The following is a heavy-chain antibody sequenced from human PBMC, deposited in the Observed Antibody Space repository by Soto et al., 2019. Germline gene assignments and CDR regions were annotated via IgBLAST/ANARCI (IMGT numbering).Heavy chain of an antibody. D-gene: IGHD2-21*02. V-gene: IGHV4-59*01. CDR1: GGSLSSYY. CDR2: IYYSGST. J-gene: IGHJ4*02. CDR3: ARAYCGGDCYGFDY. Sequence: QVQLQESGPGLVKPSETLSLTCTVSGGSLSSYYWSWLRQPPGKGLEWIGYIYYSGSTNYNSSLKSRVTILVDTSKTQFSLKLRSVTAADTAVYYCARAYCGGDCYGFDYWGQGTLVTVSS.